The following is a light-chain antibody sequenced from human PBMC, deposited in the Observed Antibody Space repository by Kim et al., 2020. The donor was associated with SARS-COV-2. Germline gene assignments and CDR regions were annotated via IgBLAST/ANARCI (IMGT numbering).Light chain of an antibody. CDR1: QSASSY. CDR2: GAS. J-gene: IGKJ4*02. V-gene: IGKV3-20*01. Sequence: EIVLTQSPGTLSLSPGERATLSCRASQSASSYLAWYQQKPGQAPRLLIYGASSRATGIPDRFSGSGSGTEFTLTISRLEPEDFAVYYCQQYGSSPLTLGGGTKVDIK. CDR3: QQYGSSPLT.